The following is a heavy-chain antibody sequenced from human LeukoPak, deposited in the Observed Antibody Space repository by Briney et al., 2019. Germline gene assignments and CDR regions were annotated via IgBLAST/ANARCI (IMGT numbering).Heavy chain of an antibody. V-gene: IGHV1-69*13. CDR3: ARSPQLWQRVYYYGMDV. Sequence: SVKVSCKASGGTFSSYAMSWVRQAPGQGLEWMGGIIPIFGTANYAQKFQGRVTITADESTSTAYMELSSLRSEDTAVYYCARSPQLWQRVYYYGMDVWGQGTTVTVSS. CDR2: IIPIFGTA. J-gene: IGHJ6*02. D-gene: IGHD5-18*01. CDR1: GGTFSSYA.